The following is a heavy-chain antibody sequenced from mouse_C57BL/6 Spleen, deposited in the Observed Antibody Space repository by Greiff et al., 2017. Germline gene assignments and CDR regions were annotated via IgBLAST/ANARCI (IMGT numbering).Heavy chain of an antibody. Sequence: EVMLVESGGDLVKPGGSLKLSCAASGFTFSSYGMSWVRQTPDKRLEWVATISSGGSYTYYPDSVKGRFTISRDNAKNTLYLQMSSLKSEDTAMYYCASYYYGSRGYFDVWGTGTTVTVSS. CDR3: ASYYYGSRGYFDV. J-gene: IGHJ1*03. D-gene: IGHD1-1*01. CDR2: ISSGGSYT. CDR1: GFTFSSYG. V-gene: IGHV5-6*02.